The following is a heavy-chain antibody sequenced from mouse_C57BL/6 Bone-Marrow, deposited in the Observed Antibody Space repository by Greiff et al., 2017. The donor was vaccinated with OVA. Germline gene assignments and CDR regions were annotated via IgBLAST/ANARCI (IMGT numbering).Heavy chain of an antibody. V-gene: IGHV1-64*01. CDR3: ARRRSLDV. J-gene: IGHJ1*03. CDR1: GYTFTSYW. CDR2: IHTNSGST. Sequence: QVQLQQSGPELVKPGASVKLSCKASGYTFTSYWMHWVKQRPGQGLEWIGMIHTNSGSTNYNEKFKSKATMTVDKSSSTAYMQLSSLTSEDSAVYYGARRRSLDVWGTGTTVTVSS.